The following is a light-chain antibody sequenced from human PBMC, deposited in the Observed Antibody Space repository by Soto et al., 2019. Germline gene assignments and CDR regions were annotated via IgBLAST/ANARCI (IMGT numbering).Light chain of an antibody. J-gene: IGLJ1*01. CDR1: SSNIGNNY. V-gene: IGLV1-51*01. Sequence: QSALTQSPSVSAAPGQKVTISCSGGSSNIGNNYVCWYHQLPGTAPKVLIYDNNKRPSGIADRFSGSKSGTSATLAITGLQTGDEGDYYCGTWDGDSYVFGTGTKVTVL. CDR3: GTWDGDSYV. CDR2: DNN.